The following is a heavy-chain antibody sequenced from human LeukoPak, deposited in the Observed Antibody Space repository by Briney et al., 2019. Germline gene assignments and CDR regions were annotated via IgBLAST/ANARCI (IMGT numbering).Heavy chain of an antibody. CDR1: GYTFTDYY. D-gene: IGHD3-9*01. V-gene: IGHV1-18*04. J-gene: IGHJ4*02. Sequence: ASVKVSCKASGYTFTDYYIHWVRQAPGQGLEWMGWISAYNGNTNYAQKLQGRVTMTTDTSTSTAYMELRSLRSDDTAVYYCALDILTGYYKYDFDYWGQGTLVTVSS. CDR2: ISAYNGNT. CDR3: ALDILTGYYKYDFDY.